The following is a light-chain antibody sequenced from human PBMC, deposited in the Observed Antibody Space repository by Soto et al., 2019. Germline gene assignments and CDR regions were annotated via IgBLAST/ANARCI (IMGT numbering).Light chain of an antibody. CDR2: SNN. CDR3: AAWDDTLGGFYV. CDR1: NSNIGSNS. J-gene: IGLJ1*01. Sequence: QSVLTQPPSVSEAPGLRVTISCSGSNSNIGSNSVYWYQQLPGAAPKLLIYSNNQRPSGVPGRFSAFKSGTSASLAISALRPEDEADYYCAAWDDTLGGFYVFGTGTKVTVL. V-gene: IGLV1-47*02.